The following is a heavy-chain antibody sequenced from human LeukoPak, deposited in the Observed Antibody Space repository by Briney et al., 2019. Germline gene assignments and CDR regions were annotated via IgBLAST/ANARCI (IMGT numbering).Heavy chain of an antibody. CDR2: IFTSGST. J-gene: IGHJ3*02. CDR3: ARAPTMVGATGGSDAFDI. Sequence: SETLSLTCTVSGGSISSYYWSWIRQPAGKGLEWIGRIFTSGSTNYNPSLKSRVTMSVDTSKNQFSLKLSSVTAADTAVYYCARAPTMVGATGGSDAFDIWGQGTMVTVSS. V-gene: IGHV4-4*07. D-gene: IGHD1-26*01. CDR1: GGSISSYY.